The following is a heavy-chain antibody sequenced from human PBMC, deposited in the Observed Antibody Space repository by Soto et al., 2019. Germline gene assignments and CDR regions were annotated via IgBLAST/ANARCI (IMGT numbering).Heavy chain of an antibody. J-gene: IGHJ5*02. V-gene: IGHV1-24*01. D-gene: IGHD2-2*01. Sequence: ASVKVSCKVSGYTLTELSMHWVRQAPGKGLEWMGGFDPEDGETIYAQKFQGRVTMTEDTSTDTAYMELSSLRSEDTAVYYCATGYCISTSCLNWFDPWGQGTLVTVS. CDR3: ATGYCISTSCLNWFDP. CDR2: FDPEDGET. CDR1: GYTLTELS.